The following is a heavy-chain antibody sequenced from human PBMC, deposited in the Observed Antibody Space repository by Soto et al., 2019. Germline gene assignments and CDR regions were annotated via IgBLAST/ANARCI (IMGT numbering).Heavy chain of an antibody. CDR1: GYTFTSYA. CDR2: INAGNGNT. V-gene: IGHV1-3*01. Sequence: ASVTVSCKASGYTFTSYAMHWVRQAPGQRLEWMGWINAGNGNTKYSQKFQGRVTITRDTSASTAYMELSSLRSEDTAVYYCARDRVAVAGTDYWGQGTLVTVSS. J-gene: IGHJ4*02. D-gene: IGHD6-19*01. CDR3: ARDRVAVAGTDY.